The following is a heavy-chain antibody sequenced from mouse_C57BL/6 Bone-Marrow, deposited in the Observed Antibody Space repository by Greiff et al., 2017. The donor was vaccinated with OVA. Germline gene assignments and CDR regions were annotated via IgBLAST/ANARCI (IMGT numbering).Heavy chain of an antibody. CDR1: GYSITSDY. V-gene: IGHV3-8*01. CDR3: ARYQFYYGNYGDYFDY. J-gene: IGHJ2*01. D-gene: IGHD2-1*01. Sequence: EVKLQESGPGLAKPSQTLSLTCSVTGYSITSDYWNWIRKFPGNKLEYMGYISYSGSTYYNPSLKSRISITRDTSKNQYYLQLNSVTTEDTATYYCARYQFYYGNYGDYFDYWGQGTTLTVSS. CDR2: ISYSGST.